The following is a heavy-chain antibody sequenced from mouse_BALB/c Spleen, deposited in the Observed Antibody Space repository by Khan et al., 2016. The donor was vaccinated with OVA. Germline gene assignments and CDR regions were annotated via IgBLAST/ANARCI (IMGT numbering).Heavy chain of an antibody. J-gene: IGHJ3*01. V-gene: IGHV1S81*02. D-gene: IGHD3-2*02. CDR1: GYTFSSYY. CDR3: TRSGYATPFAF. CDR2: LNPSNGCT. Sequence: QVQLQQSGAELVKPGASVKLSCKASGYTFSSYYMYWVKQRPGQGLEWIGGLNPSNGCTNFNEKFKTKATLTVDKSSTTAYMQLSSLTSEDSAVYYCTRSGYATPFAFWGQGTLVTVSA.